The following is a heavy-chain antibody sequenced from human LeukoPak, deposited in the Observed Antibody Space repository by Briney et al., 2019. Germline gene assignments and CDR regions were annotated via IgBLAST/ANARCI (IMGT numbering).Heavy chain of an antibody. CDR1: GYTLTSDY. Sequence: ASVKVSCKASGYTLTSDYMHWGRQAPGQGLGWMGIINPSGVSTSYPQKFQGRVTMTRATSTSTVYMELRSLRSEDTAVYYCARDSSGSYFRPGDYWGQGTLVTVSS. D-gene: IGHD1-26*01. CDR3: ARDSSGSYFRPGDY. V-gene: IGHV1-46*01. J-gene: IGHJ4*02. CDR2: INPSGVST.